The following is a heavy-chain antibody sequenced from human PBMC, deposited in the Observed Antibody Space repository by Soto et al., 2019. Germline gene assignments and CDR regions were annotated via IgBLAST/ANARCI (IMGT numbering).Heavy chain of an antibody. Sequence: GGSLRLSCASSGFTFSSYSMNLVRQAPGKGLEWVSSISSSSSYIYYADSVKGRFTVSRDNAKNSLYLQMNSLRAEDTAVYYCARVRITIFGVVIEGYMDVWGKGTTVTVS. CDR1: GFTFSSYS. D-gene: IGHD3-3*01. J-gene: IGHJ6*03. V-gene: IGHV3-21*01. CDR3: ARVRITIFGVVIEGYMDV. CDR2: ISSSSSYI.